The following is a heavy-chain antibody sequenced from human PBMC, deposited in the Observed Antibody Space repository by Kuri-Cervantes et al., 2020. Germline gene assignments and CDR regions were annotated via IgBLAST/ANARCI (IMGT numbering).Heavy chain of an antibody. Sequence: LSLTCTVSGGSISSSSYYWGWIRQPPGKGLEWVAVISYDGSNKYYADSVKGRFTISRDNSKNSLYLQMNSLRAEDTAVYYCARDMTTVTTDAFDIWGQGTMVTVSS. J-gene: IGHJ3*02. CDR2: ISYDGSNK. V-gene: IGHV3-30-3*01. D-gene: IGHD4-17*01. CDR1: GGSISSSS. CDR3: ARDMTTVTTDAFDI.